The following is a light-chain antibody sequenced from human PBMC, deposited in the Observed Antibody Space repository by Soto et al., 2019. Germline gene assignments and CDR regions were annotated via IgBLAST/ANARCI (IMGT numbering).Light chain of an antibody. CDR3: QQYYSTPPYT. V-gene: IGKV4-1*01. Sequence: DIVMTQSPDSLAVSLGERATINCKSSQRVLYSSNNKNYLAWYQQKPGQPPKLLIYWASTRESGVPDRFSGSGSWTDFTLTISSLQDEDVAVYYCQQYYSTPPYTFGQGTKLEIK. J-gene: IGKJ2*01. CDR2: WAS. CDR1: QRVLYSSNNKNY.